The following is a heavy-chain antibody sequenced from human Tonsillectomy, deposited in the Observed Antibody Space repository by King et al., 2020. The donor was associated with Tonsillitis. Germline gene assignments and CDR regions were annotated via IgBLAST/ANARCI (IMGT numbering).Heavy chain of an antibody. V-gene: IGHV3-21*01. D-gene: IGHD5-18*01. CDR3: ARQVYSHDKETYYYSGFDV. CDR1: RFTFSDYS. J-gene: IGHJ6*02. CDR2: IGSKSSYI. Sequence: VQLVESGGGLVKPGGSLRLSCAASRFTFSDYSMNWVRQAPGKGPEWVSSIGSKSSYIFYANSVKGRFTISRDNAKNSLYLQMNSLRAEDTAVYYCARQVYSHDKETYYYSGFDVWGQGTTVTVSS.